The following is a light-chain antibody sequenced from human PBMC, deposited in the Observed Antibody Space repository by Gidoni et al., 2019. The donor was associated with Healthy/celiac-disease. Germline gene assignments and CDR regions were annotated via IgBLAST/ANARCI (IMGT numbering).Light chain of an antibody. V-gene: IGLV2-14*01. CDR1: SSDVGGYNY. CDR2: DVS. J-gene: IGLJ1*01. CDR3: SSYTSSRGV. Sequence: QSALTQPASLSGSPGQSITISCTGTSSDVGGYNYVSWYQQHPGKAPKLMIYDVSNRPSGVSNRFSGSKSGNTASLTISGLQAEDEADYYCSSYTSSRGVFGTGTKVTVL.